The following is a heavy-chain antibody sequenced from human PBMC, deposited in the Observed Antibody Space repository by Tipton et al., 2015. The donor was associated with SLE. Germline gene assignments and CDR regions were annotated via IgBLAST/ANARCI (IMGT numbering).Heavy chain of an antibody. CDR2: ISYSGST. V-gene: IGHV4-38-2*02. D-gene: IGHD6-19*01. J-gene: IGHJ5*02. CDR1: GYSITSSYY. CDR3: ARLVAGRYSWFDP. Sequence: TLSLTCTLSGYSITSSYYWAWIRQPPGKGLEWIATISYSGSTYYNPSLKSRVTISVDTSKNQFSLQVKSGTAADSAIYYCARLVAGRYSWFDPWGQGTQVTVPS.